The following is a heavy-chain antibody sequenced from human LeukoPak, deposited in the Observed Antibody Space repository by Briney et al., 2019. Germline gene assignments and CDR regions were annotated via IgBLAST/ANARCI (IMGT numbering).Heavy chain of an antibody. CDR2: ISHSGNT. Sequence: SETLSLTCTVSGGAVNSYYWSWIRQTPGKGLEWIGYISHSGNTDYAPSLKSRVTISLDTSKNQFSLKVISMTAADTAAYYCTKSDGYGLIRICGRGTMVTVSS. V-gene: IGHV4-59*02. D-gene: IGHD3-10*01. CDR3: TKSDGYGLIRI. J-gene: IGHJ3*02. CDR1: GGAVNSYY.